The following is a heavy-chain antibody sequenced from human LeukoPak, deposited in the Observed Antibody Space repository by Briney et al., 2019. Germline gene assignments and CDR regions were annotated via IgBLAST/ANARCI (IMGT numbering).Heavy chain of an antibody. CDR2: VSGSGGST. CDR3: AKSSYYDSSGYYREYYFDY. D-gene: IGHD3-22*01. CDR1: GFTFSSYA. Sequence: PGGSLRLSCAASGFTFSSYAMSWVRQAPGKGLEWVSSVSGSGGSTYYADSVKGRFTISRDNSKSTLFLQMNSLRAEDTAVYYCAKSSYYDSSGYYREYYFDYWGRGTLVTVSS. J-gene: IGHJ4*02. V-gene: IGHV3-23*01.